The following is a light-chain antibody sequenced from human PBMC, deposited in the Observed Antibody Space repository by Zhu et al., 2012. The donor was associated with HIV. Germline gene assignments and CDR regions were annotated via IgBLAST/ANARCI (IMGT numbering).Light chain of an antibody. Sequence: GDRVTITCRASQSVHKWLAWYQQKPDKAPKLLIYEASNLEAGVPSRFSGSGSGTEFTLTISSLQPEDFATYFCQHLTLYPTFGGGSKVEIK. CDR3: QHLTLYPT. CDR1: QSVHKW. CDR2: EAS. V-gene: IGKV1-5*03. J-gene: IGKJ4*01.